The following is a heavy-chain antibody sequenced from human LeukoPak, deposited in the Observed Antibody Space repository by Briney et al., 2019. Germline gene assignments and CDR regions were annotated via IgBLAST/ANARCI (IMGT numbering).Heavy chain of an antibody. V-gene: IGHV3-23*01. CDR2: ISGSGGST. CDR1: GFTFSSYA. J-gene: IGHJ4*02. D-gene: IGHD3-22*01. CDR3: ARALGDYDSSGYPLTVLDY. Sequence: TGGPLRLSCAASGFTFSSYAMSWVRQAPGKGLEWVSAISGSGGSTYYADSVKGRFTISRDNSKNTLYLQMNSLRAEDTAVYYCARALGDYDSSGYPLTVLDYWGQGTLVTVSS.